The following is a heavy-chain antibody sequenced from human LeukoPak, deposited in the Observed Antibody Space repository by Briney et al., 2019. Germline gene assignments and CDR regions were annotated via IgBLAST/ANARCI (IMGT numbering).Heavy chain of an antibody. Sequence: ASVKVSCKASGYTFTSYGISWVRQAPGQGLEWMGWMNPNSGNTGYAQKFQGRVTMTRNTSISTAYMELSSLRSEDTAVYYCARDSAPYYYDNSGYPADYWGQGTLVTVSS. V-gene: IGHV1-8*02. CDR1: GYTFTSYG. J-gene: IGHJ4*02. CDR2: MNPNSGNT. D-gene: IGHD3-22*01. CDR3: ARDSAPYYYDNSGYPADY.